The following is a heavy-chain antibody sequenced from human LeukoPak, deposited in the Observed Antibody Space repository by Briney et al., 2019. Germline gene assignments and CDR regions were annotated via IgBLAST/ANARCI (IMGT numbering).Heavy chain of an antibody. CDR2: IRSKANSYAT. CDR1: GFTFSGST. Sequence: GGSLRLSCAASGFTFSGSTMHWVRQASGKGLEWVGRIRSKANSYATAYAASVKGRFTISRDDSKNTAYLQINSLKTEDTAVYYCTVNYYYYDMDGWGKGTTVTASS. CDR3: TVNYYYYDMDG. J-gene: IGHJ6*03. V-gene: IGHV3-73*01.